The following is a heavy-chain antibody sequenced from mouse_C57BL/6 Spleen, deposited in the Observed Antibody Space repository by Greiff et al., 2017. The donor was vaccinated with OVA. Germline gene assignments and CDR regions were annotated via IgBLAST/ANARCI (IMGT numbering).Heavy chain of an antibody. CDR2: ISNGGGST. CDR1: GFTFSDYY. J-gene: IGHJ4*01. CDR3: ARSFITTVVADAMDY. Sequence: DVQLVESGGGLVQPGGSLKLSCAASGFTFSDYYMYWVRQTPEKRLEWVAYISNGGGSTYYPDTVKGRFTISRDNAKNTLYLQMSRLKSEDTAMYYCARSFITTVVADAMDYWGQGTSVTVSS. D-gene: IGHD1-1*01. V-gene: IGHV5-12*01.